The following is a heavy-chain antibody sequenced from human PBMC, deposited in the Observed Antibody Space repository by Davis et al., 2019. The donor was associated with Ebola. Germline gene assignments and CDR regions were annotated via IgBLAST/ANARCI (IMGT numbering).Heavy chain of an antibody. D-gene: IGHD5-18*01. CDR1: GYTFTNYG. J-gene: IGHJ4*02. V-gene: IGHV1-18*04. CDR3: ARELWIQPPDY. CDR2: ISAYNGNT. Sequence: AASVKVSCKASGYTFTNYGITWVRQAPGQGLEWMGWISAYNGNTNYAQKLQGRVTMTTDTSTSTAYMELRSLRSDDTAVYYCARELWIQPPDYWGQGTLVTVSS.